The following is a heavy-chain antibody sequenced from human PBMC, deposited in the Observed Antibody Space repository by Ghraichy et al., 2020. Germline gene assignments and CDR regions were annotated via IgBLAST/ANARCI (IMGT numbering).Heavy chain of an antibody. Sequence: GGSLRLSCAASGFTFNNYAMRWVRQAPGKGLEWVSTIGGGGTDTYYADSVKGRFTISRDTSKNKVYLQVNSLRAEDTALYYCAKGGGGRNSFENWGQGTLVTVSS. J-gene: IGHJ4*02. V-gene: IGHV3-23*01. CDR3: AKGGGGRNSFEN. CDR1: GFTFNNYA. D-gene: IGHD2-15*01. CDR2: IGGGGTDT.